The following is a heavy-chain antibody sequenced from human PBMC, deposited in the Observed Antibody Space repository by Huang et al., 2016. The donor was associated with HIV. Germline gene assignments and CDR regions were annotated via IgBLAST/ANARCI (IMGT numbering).Heavy chain of an antibody. CDR3: ARDGVMLDY. J-gene: IGHJ4*02. CDR2: SKRDGSST. CDR1: GFPFSSYW. D-gene: IGHD3-16*01. Sequence: EVQLVESGGGLVQPGGSLRLSCAASGFPFSSYWMHWVRQAPGKGLVGGSRSKRDGSSTSYADSVKGRFTISRDNAKNTLYLQMNSLRAEDTAVYYCARDGVMLDYWGQGTLVTVSS. V-gene: IGHV3-74*01.